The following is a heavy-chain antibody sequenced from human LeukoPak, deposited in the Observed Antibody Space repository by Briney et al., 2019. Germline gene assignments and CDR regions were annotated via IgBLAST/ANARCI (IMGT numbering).Heavy chain of an antibody. CDR1: GYTLTELS. D-gene: IGHD2-2*01. Sequence: ASVKVSCKVSGYTLTELSMHWVRQAPGKGLEWMGGFDPEDGETIYAQKFQGRVTMTEDTSTGTAYMELSSLRSEDTAVYYCATWYCSSTSCYALDYWGQGTLVTVSS. V-gene: IGHV1-24*01. CDR3: ATWYCSSTSCYALDY. J-gene: IGHJ4*02. CDR2: FDPEDGET.